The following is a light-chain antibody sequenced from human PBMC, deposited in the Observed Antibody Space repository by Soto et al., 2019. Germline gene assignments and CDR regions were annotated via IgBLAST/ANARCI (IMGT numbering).Light chain of an antibody. CDR2: GAS. Sequence: EMVLTQSPGTLSLSPGERATLSCLASQSVSSSYLAWYQQKPGQAPRLLIYGASSRATGIPDRFTGSGSGTDFTLTISRLEPEDFAVFYCHQYGSSPPFTFGPGTKVDIK. CDR3: HQYGSSPPFT. CDR1: QSVSSSY. J-gene: IGKJ3*01. V-gene: IGKV3-20*01.